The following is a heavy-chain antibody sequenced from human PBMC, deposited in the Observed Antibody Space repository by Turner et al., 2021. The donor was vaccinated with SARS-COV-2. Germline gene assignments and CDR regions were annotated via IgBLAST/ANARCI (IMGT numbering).Heavy chain of an antibody. D-gene: IGHD6-6*01. CDR3: ARVSSLSYYFDS. CDR2: INPNSGGT. V-gene: IGHV1-2*02. CDR1: GYTFTGYY. J-gene: IGHJ4*02. Sequence: QVQLVQSGAEAKKPGASVKVSCKASGYTFTGYYTYWVRQAPGQGLEWMGWINPNSGGTNYAQMFQGRVTMTRDTSISTAYMELSRLRSDDTSVYYCARVSSLSYYFDSWGQGTLVTVSS.